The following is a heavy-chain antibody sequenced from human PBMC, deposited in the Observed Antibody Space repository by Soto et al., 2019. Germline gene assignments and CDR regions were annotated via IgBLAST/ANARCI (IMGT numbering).Heavy chain of an antibody. V-gene: IGHV4-59*08. Sequence: PSETLSLTCTVSGGSISSYYWSWIRQPPGKGLEWIGYIYYSGSSNYNPSLKSRVTISVDTSKNQFSMKLSSVTAADTAVYYCALCIRRKKNYYMDVCGKRTTVTVSS. CDR1: GGSISSYY. D-gene: IGHD3-16*01. J-gene: IGHJ6*03. CDR2: IYYSGSS. CDR3: ALCIRRKKNYYMDV.